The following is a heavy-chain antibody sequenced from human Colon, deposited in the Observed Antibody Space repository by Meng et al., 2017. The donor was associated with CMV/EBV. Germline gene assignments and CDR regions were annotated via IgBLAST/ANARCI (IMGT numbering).Heavy chain of an antibody. Sequence: ASVKVSCKASGYTFTSYDINWVRQATGQGLEWMGWMNPNSGNTGYALKFQGRVTMTRDTSVSTAYMELSRLRPDDTADYYCASGRLQWLLSRWGQGTLVTVSS. CDR2: MNPNSGNT. CDR1: GYTFTSYD. D-gene: IGHD3-3*01. V-gene: IGHV1-8*02. CDR3: ASGRLQWLLSR. J-gene: IGHJ4*02.